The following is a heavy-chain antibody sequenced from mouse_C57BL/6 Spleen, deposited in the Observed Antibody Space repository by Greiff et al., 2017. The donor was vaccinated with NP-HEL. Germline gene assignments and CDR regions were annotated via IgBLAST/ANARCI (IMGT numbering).Heavy chain of an antibody. V-gene: IGHV5-9-1*02. CDR1: GFTFSSYA. Sequence: EVMLVESGEGLVKPGGSLKLSCAASGFTFSSYAMSWVRQTPEKRLEWVAYISSGGDYIYYADTVKGRFTISRDNARHTLYLQMSSLKSEDTAMYYCTREPPIFDYWGQGTTLTVSS. CDR2: ISSGGDYI. J-gene: IGHJ2*01. CDR3: TREPPIFDY.